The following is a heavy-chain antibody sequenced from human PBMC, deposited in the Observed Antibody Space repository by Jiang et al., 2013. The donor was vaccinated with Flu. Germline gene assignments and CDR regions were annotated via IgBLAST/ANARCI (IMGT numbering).Heavy chain of an antibody. V-gene: IGHV4-59*01. D-gene: IGHD5-12*01. CDR3: ARDFLVATPEGNYYYYGMDV. Sequence: SRVTISVDTSKNQFSLKLSSVTAADTAVYYCARDFLVATPEGNYYYYGMDVWGQGTTVTVSS. J-gene: IGHJ6*02.